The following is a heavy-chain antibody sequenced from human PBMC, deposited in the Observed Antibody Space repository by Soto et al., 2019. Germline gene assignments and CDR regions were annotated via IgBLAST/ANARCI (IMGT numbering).Heavy chain of an antibody. D-gene: IGHD3-3*01. CDR2: ISSSSFTI. CDR3: ARDYNDFWSPHFDY. Sequence: WGSLRLSCAASVFTFSDYIINWVRQAPGRGLEWVSYISSSSFTIHYADSVEGRFAISRDNAKNSLYLQMNSLRAEDTAVYYCARDYNDFWSPHFDYCGQGALVTVS. CDR1: VFTFSDYI. V-gene: IGHV3-48*01. J-gene: IGHJ4*02.